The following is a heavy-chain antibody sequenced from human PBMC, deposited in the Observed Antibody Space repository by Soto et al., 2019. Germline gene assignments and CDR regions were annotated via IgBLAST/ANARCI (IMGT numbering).Heavy chain of an antibody. V-gene: IGHV3-64D*06. Sequence: PGGSLRLSCSASGFTFSSYAMHWVRQAPGKGLEYVSAISSNGGSTYYADSVKGRFTISRDNSKNTLYLQMSSLRAEDTAVYYCVKDLRQAYYYGSGSYEVDPWGQGTLVTVSS. J-gene: IGHJ5*02. D-gene: IGHD3-10*01. CDR1: GFTFSSYA. CDR2: ISSNGGST. CDR3: VKDLRQAYYYGSGSYEVDP.